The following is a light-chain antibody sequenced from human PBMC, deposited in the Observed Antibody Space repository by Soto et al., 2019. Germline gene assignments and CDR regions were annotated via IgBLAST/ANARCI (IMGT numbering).Light chain of an antibody. CDR1: QSVSSH. J-gene: IGKJ5*01. CDR3: QQRSNWPIT. Sequence: EIVLTQSPATLSLSPGERATLSCRASQSVSSHLAWYQQKPGQSPRLLIYDASKRATGIPARFSGSGSGTDFTLTISSLEPEDFAFYFCQQRSNWPITFGQGTRLEIK. V-gene: IGKV3-11*01. CDR2: DAS.